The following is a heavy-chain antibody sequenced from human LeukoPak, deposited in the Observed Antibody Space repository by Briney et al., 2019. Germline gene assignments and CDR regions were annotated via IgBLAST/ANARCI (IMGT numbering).Heavy chain of an antibody. CDR1: GFIFSNYG. J-gene: IGHJ5*02. V-gene: IGHV3-30*02. CDR3: ATMQWLEGVDWFDP. D-gene: IGHD6-19*01. Sequence: SGGSLRLSXAASGFIFSNYGMHWVRQAPGKGLEWVAFIRYDEGNKFYADSVKGRFTISRDNSKNILFLQMNSLRAEDTAVYYCATMQWLEGVDWFDPWGQGTLVTVSS. CDR2: IRYDEGNK.